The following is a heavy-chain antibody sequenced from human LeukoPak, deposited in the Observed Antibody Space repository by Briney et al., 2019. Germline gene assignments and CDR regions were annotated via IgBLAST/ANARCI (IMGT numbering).Heavy chain of an antibody. D-gene: IGHD5-18*01. CDR2: IYYSGST. CDR1: GGSISSYY. Sequence: TAETLSLTCTVSGGSISSYYWSWIRQPPGKGLEWIGYIYYSGSTNYNPSLKSRGTISVDTSKNQFSLKLSSVTAADTAVYYCAGLRGYSYGFYYFDYWGQGTLVTVSS. V-gene: IGHV4-59*01. J-gene: IGHJ4*02. CDR3: AGLRGYSYGFYYFDY.